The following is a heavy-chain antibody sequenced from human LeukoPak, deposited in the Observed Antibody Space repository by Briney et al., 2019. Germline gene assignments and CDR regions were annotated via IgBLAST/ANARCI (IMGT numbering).Heavy chain of an antibody. D-gene: IGHD2-15*01. CDR3: ARGRGVVVAATPQFDY. J-gene: IGHJ4*02. Sequence: ASVKVSCKASGYTFTSYYMHWVRQAPGQGLEWMGIINPSGGSTSYAQKFQGRVTMTRDMSTSTVYMELSSLRSEDTAVYYCARGRGVVVAATPQFDYWGQGTLVTVSS. V-gene: IGHV1-46*01. CDR1: GYTFTSYY. CDR2: INPSGGST.